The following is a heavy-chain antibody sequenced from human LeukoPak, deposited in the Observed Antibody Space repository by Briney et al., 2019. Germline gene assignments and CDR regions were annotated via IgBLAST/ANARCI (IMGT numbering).Heavy chain of an antibody. CDR3: ARLWSFSGWYLDDY. J-gene: IGHJ4*02. CDR1: GGSISSSSYY. Sequence: SETLSLTCTVSGGSISSSSYYWGWIRQPPGKGLEWIGEINHSGSTNYNPSLKSRVDISVDTSKNQFSLRLSSVTVADTAVYYCARLWSFSGWYLDDYWGQGTLVTVSS. D-gene: IGHD6-19*01. CDR2: INHSGST. V-gene: IGHV4-39*07.